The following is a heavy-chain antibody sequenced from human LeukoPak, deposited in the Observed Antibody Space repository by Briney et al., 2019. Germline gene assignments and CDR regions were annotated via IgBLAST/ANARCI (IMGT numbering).Heavy chain of an antibody. J-gene: IGHJ4*02. V-gene: IGHV4-34*01. CDR1: GGSFSGYY. CDR3: AREGTATVGHFDY. D-gene: IGHD5-18*01. CDR2: INHSGST. Sequence: SETLSLTCAVYGGSFSGYYWSWIRQPPGKGLEWIGEINHSGSTNYNPSLKSRVTISVDKSKNQFSLKLSSVTAADTAVYYCAREGTATVGHFDYWGQGTLVTVSS.